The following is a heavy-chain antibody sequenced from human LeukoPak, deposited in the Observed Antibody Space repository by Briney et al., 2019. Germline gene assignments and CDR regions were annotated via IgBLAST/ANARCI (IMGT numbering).Heavy chain of an antibody. V-gene: IGHV3-66*01. Sequence: PGGSLRLSCAASGFTVSSNYMSWVRQAPGKGLEWVSVIYSGGSTYYADSVKVRFTISRDNSKNTLYLQMNSLRAEDTAVYYCARVYPGKWLVKNGMDVWGQGTTVTVSS. J-gene: IGHJ6*02. CDR1: GFTVSSNY. D-gene: IGHD6-19*01. CDR3: ARVYPGKWLVKNGMDV. CDR2: IYSGGST.